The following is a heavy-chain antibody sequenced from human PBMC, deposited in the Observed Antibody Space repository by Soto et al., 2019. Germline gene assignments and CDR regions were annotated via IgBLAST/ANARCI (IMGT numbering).Heavy chain of an antibody. J-gene: IGHJ5*02. CDR2: IYPGDSDT. Sequence: GESLKISCKGSGYSFTTYWIGWVRQMPGKGLEWMGIIYPGDSDTRYSPSFQGQVTISADKSISTAYLQWSSLKASDTAMYYCARSFNYAAGWFDPWGQGTLVTVSS. D-gene: IGHD6-25*01. V-gene: IGHV5-51*01. CDR1: GYSFTTYW. CDR3: ARSFNYAAGWFDP.